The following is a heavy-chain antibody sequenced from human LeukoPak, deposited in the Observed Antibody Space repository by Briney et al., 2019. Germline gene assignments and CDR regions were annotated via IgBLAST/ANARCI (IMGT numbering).Heavy chain of an antibody. J-gene: IGHJ4*02. CDR1: GYTFTTYG. CDR2: VSGYTGNT. Sequence: ASVKVSCKPSGYTFTTYGVSWVRQAPGHGLEWMGWVSGYTGNTNYAERFQGRVTMTIDASTSTVYMELTNLRSDDTAVYFCARGEVSASLYYFDFWGQGTLVTVS. CDR3: ARGEVSASLYYFDF. V-gene: IGHV1-18*01. D-gene: IGHD1-14*01.